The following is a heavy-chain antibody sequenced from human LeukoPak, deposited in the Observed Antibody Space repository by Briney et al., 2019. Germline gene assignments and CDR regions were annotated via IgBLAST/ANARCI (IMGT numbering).Heavy chain of an antibody. J-gene: IGHJ4*02. CDR1: GFTFSGSA. Sequence: GGSLRLSCAASGFTFSGSAMHWVRQASGTGLEWVGRIRSKANSYATAYASSVKGRFTISRDDSKTTAYLQMNSLKTEDTAVYYCVYDSSGYYVSFDYWGQGTLVTVSS. D-gene: IGHD3-22*01. V-gene: IGHV3-73*01. CDR2: IRSKANSYAT. CDR3: VYDSSGYYVSFDY.